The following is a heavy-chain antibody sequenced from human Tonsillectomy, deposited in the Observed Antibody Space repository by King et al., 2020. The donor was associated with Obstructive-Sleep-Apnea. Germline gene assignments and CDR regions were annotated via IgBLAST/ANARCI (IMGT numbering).Heavy chain of an antibody. CDR2: ISGSGGTT. Sequence: VQLVESGGGLVQPGGSLRLSGVASGFTFSSYAMSWVRQAGKGLEWVSSISGSGGTTDYADSVKGRFTISRDNSKNTLYLQMNSLRAEDTAVYYCAKSTYDILTGYHDAFDIWGQGTVVTVSS. D-gene: IGHD3-9*01. CDR1: GFTFSSYA. J-gene: IGHJ3*02. CDR3: AKSTYDILTGYHDAFDI. V-gene: IGHV3-23*04.